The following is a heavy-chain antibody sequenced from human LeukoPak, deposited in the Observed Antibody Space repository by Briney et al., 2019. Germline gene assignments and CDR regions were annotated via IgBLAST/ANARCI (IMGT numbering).Heavy chain of an antibody. CDR1: SGSISSSNYY. V-gene: IGHV4-39*01. CDR3: GSGAFYYYMDV. D-gene: IGHD1-26*01. CDR2: IYYGGST. J-gene: IGHJ6*03. Sequence: SETLSLTCTVSSGSISSSNYYWGWIRQPPGKGLEWIGSIYYGGSTYYNPSLKSRVTISVDTSKNQFSLELTSVPAADTAVYFGGSGAFYYYMDVWGKGTTVTVSS.